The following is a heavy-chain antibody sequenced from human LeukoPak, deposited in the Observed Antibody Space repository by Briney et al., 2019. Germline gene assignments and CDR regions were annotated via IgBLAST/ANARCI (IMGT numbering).Heavy chain of an antibody. D-gene: IGHD4-23*01. Sequence: ASVKVSCKASGYTFTRHAIHWVRQAPGQRLEWIGWINAGNGDTKYSQKFQGRVTFTGDTSASTAYMELSSLKSEDTAVYYCATVTRGTTLDHWGQGTLVTVSS. V-gene: IGHV1-3*01. CDR2: INAGNGDT. J-gene: IGHJ5*02. CDR3: ATVTRGTTLDH. CDR1: GYTFTRHA.